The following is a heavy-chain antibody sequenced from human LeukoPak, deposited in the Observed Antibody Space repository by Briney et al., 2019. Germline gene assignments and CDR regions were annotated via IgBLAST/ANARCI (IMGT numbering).Heavy chain of an antibody. CDR3: ARRGYYYGSGSYYNDAFDI. J-gene: IGHJ3*02. V-gene: IGHV5-51*01. D-gene: IGHD3-10*01. CDR1: GYSFTSYW. CDR2: IYPGDSDA. Sequence: GESLKISCKGSGYSFTSYWIAWVRQMPGKGLEWMGIIYPGDSDARYSPSFQGQVTISADKSISTAYLQWSSLKASDTAMYYCARRGYYYGSGSYYNDAFDIWGQGTMVTVSS.